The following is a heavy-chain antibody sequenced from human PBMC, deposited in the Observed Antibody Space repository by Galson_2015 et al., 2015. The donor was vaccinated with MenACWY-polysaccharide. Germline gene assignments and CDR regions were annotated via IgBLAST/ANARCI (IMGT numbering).Heavy chain of an antibody. CDR1: GYTFTTHY. D-gene: IGHD1-26*01. V-gene: IGHV1-2*02. Sequence: SVKVSCKASGYTFTTHYFHWMRQAPGQGLEWMGWINPNSGATTYAQRFQGRVMMTRDTSISTVYMELSRLKSDDTAVYYCARGGGRSHFDYWGQGTLVTVSA. CDR3: ARGGGRSHFDY. CDR2: INPNSGAT. J-gene: IGHJ4*02.